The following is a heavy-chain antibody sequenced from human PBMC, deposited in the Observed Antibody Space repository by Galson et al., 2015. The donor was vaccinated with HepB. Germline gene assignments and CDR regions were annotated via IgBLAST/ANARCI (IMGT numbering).Heavy chain of an antibody. Sequence: SLRLSCAASGFTFSSYAMHWVRQAPGKGLEWVAVISYDGSNKYYADSVKGRFTISRDNSKNTLYLQMNSLRAEDTAVYYCARAFWSGYYMGIGYWGQGTLVTVSS. CDR3: ARAFWSGYYMGIGY. J-gene: IGHJ4*02. CDR1: GFTFSSYA. CDR2: ISYDGSNK. V-gene: IGHV3-30-3*01. D-gene: IGHD3-3*01.